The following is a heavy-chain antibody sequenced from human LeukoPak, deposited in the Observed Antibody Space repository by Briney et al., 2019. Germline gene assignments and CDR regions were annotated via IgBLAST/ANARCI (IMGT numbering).Heavy chain of an antibody. CDR2: ISSSSSYI. J-gene: IGHJ4*02. CDR1: GFTFSSYS. D-gene: IGHD1-26*01. CDR3: ARRYSGSSLDY. Sequence: GGSLRLSCAASGFTFSSYSMNWVRQAPGEGLEWVSSISSSSSYIYYADSVKGRFTISRDNAKNSLYLQMNSLRAEDTAVYYCARRYSGSSLDYWGQGTLVTVSS. V-gene: IGHV3-21*01.